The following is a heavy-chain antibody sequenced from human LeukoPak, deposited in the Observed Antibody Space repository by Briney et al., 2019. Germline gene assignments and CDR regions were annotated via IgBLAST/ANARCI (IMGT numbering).Heavy chain of an antibody. Sequence: SVKVSCKASGGTYSSYAISWVRQAPGQGLEWMGGIIPIFGTANYAQKFQGRVTITADESTSTAYMELSSLRSEDTAVYYCARHSGSHRGEYFDYWGQGTLVTVSS. CDR2: IIPIFGTA. CDR3: ARHSGSHRGEYFDY. J-gene: IGHJ4*02. D-gene: IGHD1-26*01. V-gene: IGHV1-69*13. CDR1: GGTYSSYA.